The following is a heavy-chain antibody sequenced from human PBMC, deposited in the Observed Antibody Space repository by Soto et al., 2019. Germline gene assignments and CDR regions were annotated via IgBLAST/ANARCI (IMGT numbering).Heavy chain of an antibody. CDR2: IYSSGNT. CDR3: ARGQRFSDWFDP. J-gene: IGHJ5*02. V-gene: IGHV4-4*07. Sequence: SETLSLTXSVSGGTISGYYWTWIRQPAGKGLEWIGRIYSSGNTKYNPSLQSRVTMSLDTSNNQFSLRLTSVTAADTAVYYCARGQRFSDWFDPWGQGTLVTVSS. CDR1: GGTISGYY. D-gene: IGHD3-3*01.